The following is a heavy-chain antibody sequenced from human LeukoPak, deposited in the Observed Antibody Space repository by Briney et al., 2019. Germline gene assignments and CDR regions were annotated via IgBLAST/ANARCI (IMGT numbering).Heavy chain of an antibody. CDR2: IYTSGST. V-gene: IGHV4-61*02. J-gene: IGHJ4*02. CDR1: GGSISSGSYY. Sequence: PSETLSLTCTVSGGSISSGSYYWSWIRQPAGKGLEWIGRIYTSGSTNYNPSLKSRVTISVDTSRNQFSLKLSSVTAADTAMYYCARGYYYGSGSSNLFDYWGQGTLVTVSS. D-gene: IGHD3-10*01. CDR3: ARGYYYGSGSSNLFDY.